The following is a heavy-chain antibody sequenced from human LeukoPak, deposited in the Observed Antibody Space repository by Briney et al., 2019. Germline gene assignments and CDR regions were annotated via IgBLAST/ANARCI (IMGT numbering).Heavy chain of an antibody. V-gene: IGHV4-4*07. J-gene: IGHJ4*02. Sequence: SETLSLTCNVSGGSVSSYYWSWIRQPAGKGLEWIGRMYTSGSTNYNPSLKSRVTMSVDASKNQFSLKLSSVTAADTAVHYCARNKLGAFDYWGQGTLVTVSS. CDR2: MYTSGST. D-gene: IGHD7-27*01. CDR1: GGSVSSYY. CDR3: ARNKLGAFDY.